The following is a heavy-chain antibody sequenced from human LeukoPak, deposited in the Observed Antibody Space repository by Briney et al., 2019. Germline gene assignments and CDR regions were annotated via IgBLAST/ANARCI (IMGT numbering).Heavy chain of an antibody. CDR1: GGSISSHY. CDR3: AREGSCSRGTCYLGFGYFDY. J-gene: IGHJ4*02. Sequence: SETLSLTCTVSGGSISSHYWSWIRQPPGKGLEWIGYISDSGSTNYNPSLKGRVTISVDTSKNQLSLKLGSVTAADTAVYYCAREGSCSRGTCYLGFGYFDYWGQGTLVTVSS. V-gene: IGHV4-59*11. D-gene: IGHD2-15*01. CDR2: ISDSGST.